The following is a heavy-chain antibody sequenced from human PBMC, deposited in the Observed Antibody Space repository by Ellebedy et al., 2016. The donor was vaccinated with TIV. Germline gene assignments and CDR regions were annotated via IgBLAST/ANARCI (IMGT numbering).Heavy chain of an antibody. Sequence: PGGSLRLSCAASGFTFSSYWMRWVRQAPGKGLVWVSLINSDGSRTTYADSVKGRFTISRDNAKNTLYLQMNSLRAEDTAVYYCASRGVAVQGADYWGQGTLVTVSS. V-gene: IGHV3-74*01. J-gene: IGHJ4*02. CDR1: GFTFSSYW. CDR2: INSDGSRT. CDR3: ASRGVAVQGADY. D-gene: IGHD3-10*01.